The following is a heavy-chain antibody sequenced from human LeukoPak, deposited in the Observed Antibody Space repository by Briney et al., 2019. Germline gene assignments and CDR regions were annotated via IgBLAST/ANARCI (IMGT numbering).Heavy chain of an antibody. CDR2: INHSGST. V-gene: IGHV4-34*01. D-gene: IGHD3-10*01. Sequence: SETLSLTCAVYGGSFSGYYWSWIRQPPGKGLEWIGEINHSGSTNYNPSLKGRVTISVDTSKNQFSLKLSSVTAADTAVYYCARARRYGSGSYRYWGQGTLVTVSS. CDR3: ARARRYGSGSYRY. CDR1: GGSFSGYY. J-gene: IGHJ4*02.